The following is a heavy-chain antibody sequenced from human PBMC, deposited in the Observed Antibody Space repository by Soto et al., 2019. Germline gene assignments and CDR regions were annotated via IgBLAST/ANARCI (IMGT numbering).Heavy chain of an antibody. CDR3: ARIWDYYDSSGYYPEYYFDY. CDR1: GFSLSNARMG. J-gene: IGHJ4*02. V-gene: IGHV2-26*01. D-gene: IGHD3-22*01. CDR2: IFSNDEK. Sequence: QVTLKESGPVLVKPTETLTLTCTVSGFSLSNARMGVSWIRQPPGKALEWLAHIFSNDEKSYSTSLKSRLTISKDTSKSQVVLTMTNMDPVDTATYYCARIWDYYDSSGYYPEYYFDYWGQGTLVTVSS.